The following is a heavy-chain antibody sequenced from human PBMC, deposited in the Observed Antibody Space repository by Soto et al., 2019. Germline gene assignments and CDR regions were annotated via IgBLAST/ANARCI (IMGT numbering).Heavy chain of an antibody. CDR2: IIPIFGTA. J-gene: IGHJ5*02. CDR1: GGTFSSYA. D-gene: IGHD6-6*01. CDR3: ARDGIAAQRQYNWFDP. Sequence: AVKVSCKASGGTFSSYAISWVRQAPGQGLEWMGGIIPIFGTANYAQKFQGRVTITADESTSTAYMELSSLRSEDTAVYYCARDGIAAQRQYNWFDPWGQGTLVTVSS. V-gene: IGHV1-69*13.